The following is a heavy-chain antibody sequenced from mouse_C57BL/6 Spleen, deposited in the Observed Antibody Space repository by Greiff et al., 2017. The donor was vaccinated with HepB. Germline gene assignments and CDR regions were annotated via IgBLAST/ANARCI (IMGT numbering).Heavy chain of an antibody. CDR2: IDPSDIYT. CDR1: GYTFTSYW. CDR3: AIPDDGYL. V-gene: IGHV1-59*01. J-gene: IGHJ2*01. Sequence: QVHVKQPGAELVRPGPSVKLSCKASGYTFTSYWMHWVKQRPGQGLEWIGVIDPSDIYTNYNQKFKGKATLTVDTYSSTAYMQLSSLTSEDSAVYYCAIPDDGYLWGQGTTLTVSS. D-gene: IGHD2-3*01.